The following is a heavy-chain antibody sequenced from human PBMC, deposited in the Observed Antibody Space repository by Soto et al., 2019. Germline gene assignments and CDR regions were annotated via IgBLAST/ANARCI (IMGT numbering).Heavy chain of an antibody. D-gene: IGHD3-3*01. V-gene: IGHV4-34*01. CDR2: INHSGST. CDR1: GGSFSGYY. Sequence: KPSETLSLTCAVYGGSFSGYYWSWIRQPPGKGLEWIGEINHSGSTNYNPSLKSRVTISVDTSKNQFSLKLSSVTAADTAVYYCARSITIFGVVNLYYYYYGMDVWGQGTTVTVSS. J-gene: IGHJ6*02. CDR3: ARSITIFGVVNLYYYYYGMDV.